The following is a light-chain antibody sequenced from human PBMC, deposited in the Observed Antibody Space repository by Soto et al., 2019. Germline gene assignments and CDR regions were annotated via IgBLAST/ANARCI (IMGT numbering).Light chain of an antibody. J-gene: IGLJ1*01. V-gene: IGLV2-14*01. Sequence: QSALTQPASVSGSPGQSITISCTGTSSDVGGYNYVSWYQQHPGKAPKLMIYDVSNRPSGVSNRFSGSKSGNTASLTISGLQAEDEADYYCSSYTSSSHYVFGTGTKPTVL. CDR3: SSYTSSSHYV. CDR2: DVS. CDR1: SSDVGGYNY.